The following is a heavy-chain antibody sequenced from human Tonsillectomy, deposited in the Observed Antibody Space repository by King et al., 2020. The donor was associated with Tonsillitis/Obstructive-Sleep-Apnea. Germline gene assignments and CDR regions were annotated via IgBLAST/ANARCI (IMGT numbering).Heavy chain of an antibody. CDR3: AKDTGGYCSSTSCYFDY. D-gene: IGHD2-2*01. V-gene: IGHV3-43*01. CDR1: GFTFDDYT. J-gene: IGHJ4*02. CDR2: ISWDGGST. Sequence: VQLVESGGVVVQPGGSLRLSWAASGFTFDDYTMHWVRQAPGKGLEWVSLISWDGGSTYYVDSVKGRFTISRDNSKKSLYLQMNNLRTEDTALYFCAKDTGGYCSSTSCYFDYWGQGTLVTVSS.